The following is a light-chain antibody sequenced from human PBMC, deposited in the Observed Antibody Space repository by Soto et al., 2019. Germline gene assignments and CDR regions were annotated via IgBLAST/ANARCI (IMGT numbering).Light chain of an antibody. CDR3: HSRA. CDR1: QSISSY. CDR2: DAS. V-gene: IGKV1-5*01. Sequence: DIQMTQSPSTLSASVGDRLTITCRASQSISSYLNWYQQKPGKAPKLLIYDASTLESGVPSRFSGSGSETEFTLTISRLQPDDFATYFCHSRAFGQGTRLEIK. J-gene: IGKJ5*01.